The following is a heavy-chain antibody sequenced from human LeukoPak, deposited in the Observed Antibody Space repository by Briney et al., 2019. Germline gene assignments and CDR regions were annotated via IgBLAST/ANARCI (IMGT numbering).Heavy chain of an antibody. CDR1: GASISHYY. J-gene: IGHJ5*02. CDR3: ARGEYYYDSSGYYTLRRNWFDP. D-gene: IGHD3-22*01. V-gene: IGHV4-59*01. CDR2: IFHTGST. Sequence: SETLSLTCSVSGASISHYYWNWIRQTPGKGLEWIGYIFHTGSTNYNPSLKSRVTISVDTSKNQFPLKLSSVTAADTAVYYCARGEYYYDSSGYYTLRRNWFDPWGQGTLVTVSS.